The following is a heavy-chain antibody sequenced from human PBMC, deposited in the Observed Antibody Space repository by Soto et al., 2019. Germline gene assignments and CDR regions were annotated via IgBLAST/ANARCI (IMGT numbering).Heavy chain of an antibody. J-gene: IGHJ4*02. CDR3: AKGYSGYDWIVDY. Sequence: GSLRLSCAASGFTFSSYGMHWVRQAPGKGLEWVAVISYDGSNKYYADSVKGRFTISRDNSKNTLYLQMNSLRAEDTAVYYCAKGYSGYDWIVDYWGQGTLVTVSS. CDR1: GFTFSSYG. D-gene: IGHD5-12*01. CDR2: ISYDGSNK. V-gene: IGHV3-30*18.